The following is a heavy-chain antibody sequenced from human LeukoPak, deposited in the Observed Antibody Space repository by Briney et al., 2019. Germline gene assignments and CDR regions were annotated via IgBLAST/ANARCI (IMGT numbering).Heavy chain of an antibody. CDR2: IKQDGSEK. D-gene: IGHD6-19*01. CDR1: GFSFSSYW. J-gene: IGHJ3*02. Sequence: GGSLRLSCEGSGFSFSSYWMTWVRQAPGKGLEWVANIKQDGSEKYYVDSVMGRFTISRDNAENSLYLQMNSLRAEDTAVYYCARDGKAVAVAFDIWGQGTMVTVSS. CDR3: ARDGKAVAVAFDI. V-gene: IGHV3-7*01.